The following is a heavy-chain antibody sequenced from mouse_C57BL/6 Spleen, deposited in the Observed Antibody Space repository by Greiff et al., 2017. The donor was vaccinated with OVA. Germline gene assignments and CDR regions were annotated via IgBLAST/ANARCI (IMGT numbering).Heavy chain of an antibody. Sequence: EVQLQQSGGGLVQPGGSMKLSCVASGFTFSNYWMNWVRQSPEKGLEWVAQIRLKSDNYATHYAESVKGRFTISRDDSKSSVYLQMNNLRAEDTGIYYCTGCDYEWYFDVWGTGTTVTVSS. D-gene: IGHD2-4*01. CDR2: IRLKSDNYAT. CDR3: TGCDYEWYFDV. V-gene: IGHV6-3*01. J-gene: IGHJ1*03. CDR1: GFTFSNYW.